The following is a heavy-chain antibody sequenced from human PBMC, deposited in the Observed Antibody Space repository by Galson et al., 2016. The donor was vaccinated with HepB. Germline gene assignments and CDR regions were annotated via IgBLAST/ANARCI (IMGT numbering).Heavy chain of an antibody. Sequence: SLRLSCAASGFTFGDYAMHWVRQGPGKGLEWVSGISTNSGRKAYADSEKGRFTISRDNAKNSLYLQMNSLRNEDTALYYCVKEMSDVLAFLEGRQSGDLGAFNIWGQGTVVTVSS. D-gene: IGHD3-3*02. J-gene: IGHJ3*02. CDR1: GFTFGDYA. CDR2: ISTNSGRK. V-gene: IGHV3-9*01. CDR3: VKEMSDVLAFLEGRQSGDLGAFNI.